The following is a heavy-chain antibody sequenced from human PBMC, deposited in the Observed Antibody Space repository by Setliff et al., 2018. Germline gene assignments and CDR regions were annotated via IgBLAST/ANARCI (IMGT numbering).Heavy chain of an antibody. Sequence: GGSLRLSCAASGFTFGDFAMTWVRQAPGKGLDWVSTVDGSGYSTFYADSVKGRFTISRDNSKNTLYLQMNSLRAEDTAVYYCAKGSRDDWESAYWGQGTQVTVSS. V-gene: IGHV3-23*01. D-gene: IGHD3-9*01. CDR1: GFTFGDFA. J-gene: IGHJ4*02. CDR3: AKGSRDDWESAY. CDR2: VDGSGYST.